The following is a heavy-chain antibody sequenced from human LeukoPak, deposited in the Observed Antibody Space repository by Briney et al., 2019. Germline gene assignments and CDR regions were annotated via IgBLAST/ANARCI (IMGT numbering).Heavy chain of an antibody. CDR2: IYHSRST. D-gene: IGHD6-19*01. CDR3: ARRSIAVAGSFDY. J-gene: IGHJ4*02. V-gene: IGHV4-38-2*01. Sequence: PSETLSLTCAVSGYSISSGYYWGWIRQPPGKGLEWIGSIYHSRSTYYNPSLKSRVTISVDTSKNQFSLKLSSVTAADTAVYYCARRSIAVAGSFDYWGQGTLVTVSS. CDR1: GYSISSGYY.